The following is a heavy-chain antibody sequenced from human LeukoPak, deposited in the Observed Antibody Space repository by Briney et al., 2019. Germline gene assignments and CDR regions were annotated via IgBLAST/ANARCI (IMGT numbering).Heavy chain of an antibody. J-gene: IGHJ5*02. D-gene: IGHD4-11*01. CDR3: ARSDSIIRWFDP. Sequence: SETLSLTCNVSGASISSYYWSWIRQPAGKGLEWIGRIYISGTINYNPSLKSRVTMSVDTSKNQFSLKLNSVTAADTAVYYCARSDSIIRWFDPWGQGTLVTVSS. CDR1: GASISSYY. V-gene: IGHV4-4*07. CDR2: IYISGTI.